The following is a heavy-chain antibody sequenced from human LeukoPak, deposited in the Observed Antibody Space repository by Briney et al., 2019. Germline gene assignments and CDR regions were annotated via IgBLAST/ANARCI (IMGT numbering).Heavy chain of an antibody. D-gene: IGHD1-1*01. CDR3: ARDSEDNEGFVY. J-gene: IGHJ4*02. V-gene: IGHV4-59*01. CDR1: GGSISSYY. Sequence: SETLSLTCTVSGGSISSYYWSWVRQAPGKGLEWNGYIYYSGSTNYNPSLKTRVTISVGTSKTQFSLKLNSVTAADTAVYYCARDSEDNEGFVYWGQGTLVTVSS. CDR2: IYYSGST.